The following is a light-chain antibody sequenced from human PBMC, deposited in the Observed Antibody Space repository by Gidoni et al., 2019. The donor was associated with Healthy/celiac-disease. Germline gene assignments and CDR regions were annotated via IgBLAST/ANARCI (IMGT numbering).Light chain of an antibody. CDR3: QQSYSTPLT. V-gene: IGKV1-39*01. Sequence: DIQMTQSPSSMSASVGDRVTIPCRASQSIRSYLSCYQQKPGKAPKLLIYAASRLQSGVPSRFSGSGAGTDFTLTISRLQPEDVATYYCQQSYSTPLTFGGGTKVEIK. J-gene: IGKJ4*01. CDR1: QSIRSY. CDR2: AAS.